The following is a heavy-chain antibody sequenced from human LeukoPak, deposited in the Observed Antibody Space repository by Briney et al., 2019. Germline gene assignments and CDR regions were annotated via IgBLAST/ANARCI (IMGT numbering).Heavy chain of an antibody. Sequence: SETLSLTCSVSGGSITSSSHYWGWIRQPPGKGLEWIASIYYSGDAYYNPSLKSRVTTSVDTSKSQFSLRLSSVTAADTAVYYCARWDGSAWAFGTWGPGTLVTVS. CDR3: ARWDGSAWAFGT. J-gene: IGHJ5*02. CDR1: GGSITSSSHY. D-gene: IGHD6-19*01. V-gene: IGHV4-39*01. CDR2: IYYSGDA.